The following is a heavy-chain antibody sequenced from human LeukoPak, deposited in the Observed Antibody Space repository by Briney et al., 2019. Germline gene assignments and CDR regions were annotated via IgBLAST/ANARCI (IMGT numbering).Heavy chain of an antibody. Sequence: SAKVSCKASGFTFTSSAMQWVRQARGQRLEWIGWIVVGSGNTNYAQKFQERVTITRDMSTSTAYMELSSLRSEDTAVYYCAADLGVRGVMSFDYWGQGTLVTVSS. CDR3: AADLGVRGVMSFDY. J-gene: IGHJ4*02. D-gene: IGHD3-10*01. CDR1: GFTFTSSA. V-gene: IGHV1-58*02. CDR2: IVVGSGNT.